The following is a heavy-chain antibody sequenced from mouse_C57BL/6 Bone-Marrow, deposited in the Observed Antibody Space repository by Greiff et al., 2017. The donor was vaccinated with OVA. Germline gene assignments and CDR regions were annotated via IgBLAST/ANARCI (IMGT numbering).Heavy chain of an antibody. CDR3: ARHGYYGSTDY. D-gene: IGHD1-1*01. J-gene: IGHJ2*01. V-gene: IGHV5-6*01. CDR1: GFTLSSHR. CDR2: ICSGGCYT. Sequence: VTVAESGGDSVKPGGFLKLSCAASGFTLSSHRMSWVRPTPDTRPEWVATICSGGCYTYLPASVQGRFTISRDNAKNTLYQQMSSLKSEDAAMYDCARHGYYGSTDYWGQGTTLTVSS.